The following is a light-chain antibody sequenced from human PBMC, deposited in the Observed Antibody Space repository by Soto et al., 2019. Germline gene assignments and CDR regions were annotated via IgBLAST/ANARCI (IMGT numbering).Light chain of an antibody. CDR3: CSYAGSSTSWV. Sequence: QSALTQPASVSGSPGQSITISCTGTSSDVGSYNLVSWYQQHPGKAPKLMIYEVSKRPSGVSNRFSGSKSGNTASLTISGRQAEDEADYYCCSYAGSSTSWVFGGGTQLTVL. CDR1: SSDVGSYNL. J-gene: IGLJ3*02. V-gene: IGLV2-23*02. CDR2: EVS.